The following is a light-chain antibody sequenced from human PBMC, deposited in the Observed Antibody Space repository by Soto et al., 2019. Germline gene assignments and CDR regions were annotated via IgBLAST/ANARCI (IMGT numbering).Light chain of an antibody. CDR2: AAS. CDR1: QDIRLY. J-gene: IGKJ4*01. V-gene: IGKV1-39*01. CDR3: QQSYRTPLT. Sequence: DIQMTQSPSSLSASVGDRVTITCRASQDIRLYINCYQQQPGKAPKLLIYAASNLQIGVPSRFPGSVSGTNFTLSIISLQPDDFASYYCQQSYRTPLTFGGGTTLDIK.